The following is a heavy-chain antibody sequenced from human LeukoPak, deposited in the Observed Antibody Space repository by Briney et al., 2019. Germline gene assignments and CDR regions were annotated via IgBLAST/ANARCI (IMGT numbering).Heavy chain of an antibody. CDR1: GFTFGDYA. J-gene: IGHJ5*02. CDR3: TRAYTQLGFDP. CDR2: IRSKAYGGTT. Sequence: PGRSLRLSCTASGFTFGDYAMGWFRQAPGKGLEWVGFIRSKAYGGTTEYAASVKGRFTISRDDSKSIAYLQMNSLKTEDTAVYYCTRAYTQLGFDPWGQGTLVTVSS. V-gene: IGHV3-49*03. D-gene: IGHD2-2*01.